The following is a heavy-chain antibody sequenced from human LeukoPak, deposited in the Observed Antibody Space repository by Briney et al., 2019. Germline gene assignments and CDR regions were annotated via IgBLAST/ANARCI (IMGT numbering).Heavy chain of an antibody. CDR3: ARRRGGWPFDY. CDR1: GGSISSDF. CDR2: IYYSGST. D-gene: IGHD6-19*01. Sequence: SGTLSLTCTVSGGSISSDFWTWIRQPPGKGLEWIGYIYYSGSTNYNPSLKSRVTISIDTSKNQFSLKLSSVTAADTAVYYCARRRGGWPFDYWGQGTLVTVSS. V-gene: IGHV4-59*08. J-gene: IGHJ4*02.